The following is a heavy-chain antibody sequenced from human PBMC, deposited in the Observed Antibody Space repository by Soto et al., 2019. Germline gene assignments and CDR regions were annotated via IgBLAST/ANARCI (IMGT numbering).Heavy chain of an antibody. J-gene: IGHJ6*02. D-gene: IGHD1-26*01. Sequence: ASVKVSRKASCYTFTSYGINWVRQAPGQALEWMGWISAYNGNTNYAQKLQGRVTMTTDTSTSTAYMELRSLRSDDTAVYYCARDELLFYYYGMDVWGQGTTVTVSS. CDR3: ARDELLFYYYGMDV. CDR1: CYTFTSYG. CDR2: ISAYNGNT. V-gene: IGHV1-18*01.